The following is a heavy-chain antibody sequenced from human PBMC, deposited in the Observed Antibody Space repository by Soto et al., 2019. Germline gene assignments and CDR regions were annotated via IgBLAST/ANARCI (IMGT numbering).Heavy chain of an antibody. CDR2: LYYSGST. CDR3: ARGVDYGDYRSHYFDY. D-gene: IGHD4-17*01. Sequence: QVQLQESGPGLVKPSQTLSLTCTVSGGSISSGGYYWSWIRQHPGKGLEWIGYLYYSGSTYYNPSLKSRVTISVDTSKNQFSLKLSSVTAADTAVYYCARGVDYGDYRSHYFDYWGQGTLVTVSS. V-gene: IGHV4-31*03. J-gene: IGHJ4*02. CDR1: GGSISSGGYY.